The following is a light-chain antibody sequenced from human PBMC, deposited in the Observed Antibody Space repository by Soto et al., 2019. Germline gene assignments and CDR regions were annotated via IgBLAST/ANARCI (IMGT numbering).Light chain of an antibody. CDR3: QKYNSAPNT. V-gene: IGKV1-27*01. J-gene: IGKJ5*01. Sequence: DIQMTQSPSSLSASVGDRVTITCRASQGISNYLAWYQQKPGKVPKLLSYAASTLQSGVPSRVSGSGSGTDFTLTSSSLQPEDVATYYCQKYNSAPNTFGQGTRLEIK. CDR1: QGISNY. CDR2: AAS.